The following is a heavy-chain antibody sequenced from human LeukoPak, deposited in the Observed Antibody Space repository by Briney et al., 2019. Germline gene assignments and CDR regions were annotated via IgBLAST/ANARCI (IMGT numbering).Heavy chain of an antibody. CDR3: AKVPFGGRRGKGDFDY. Sequence: GGSLRLSCAASGFTFSSYAMSWVRQAPGKGLEWVSAISGSGGSTYYADSVKGRFTISRDNSKNTLYLQMNSLRAEDTAVYYCAKVPFGGRRGKGDFDYWGQGTLVTVSS. V-gene: IGHV3-23*01. CDR2: ISGSGGST. D-gene: IGHD1-26*01. J-gene: IGHJ4*02. CDR1: GFTFSSYA.